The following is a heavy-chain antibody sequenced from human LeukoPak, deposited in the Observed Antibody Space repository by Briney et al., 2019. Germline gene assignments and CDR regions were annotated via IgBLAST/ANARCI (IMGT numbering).Heavy chain of an antibody. CDR1: GFTFTSHW. CDR2: IKQDGNEK. D-gene: IGHD5/OR15-5a*01. J-gene: IGHJ5*02. CDR3: ARGFYDGVNWFDP. V-gene: IGHV3-7*03. Sequence: GGSLRLSCGASGFTFTSHWMSWVRQAPGKGLEWVANIKQDGNEKYYVESVKGRFIISRDNAKNSLYLQMNSLRAEDTAVYYCARGFYDGVNWFDPWGQGTLVTVSS.